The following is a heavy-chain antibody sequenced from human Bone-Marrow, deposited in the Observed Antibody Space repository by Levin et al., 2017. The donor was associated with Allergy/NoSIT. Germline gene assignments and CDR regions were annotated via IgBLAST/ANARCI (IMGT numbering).Heavy chain of an antibody. CDR1: GYTFSGYY. J-gene: IGHJ4*02. Sequence: GESLKISCRASGYTFSGYYMHWVRQAPGQGLEWMGWSNPNSGDTEYAQNFKGRVTMTSDTSISTAYMELRSLRSDDTAVYYCARDKMGIFGVVRWGQGTPVTVSS. CDR2: SNPNSGDT. V-gene: IGHV1-2*02. D-gene: IGHD3-3*01. CDR3: ARDKMGIFGVVR.